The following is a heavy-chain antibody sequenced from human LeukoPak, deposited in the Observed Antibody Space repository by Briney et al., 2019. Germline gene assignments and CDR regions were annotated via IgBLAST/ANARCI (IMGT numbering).Heavy chain of an antibody. CDR3: ARMGSGSYPHFDY. D-gene: IGHD1-26*01. J-gene: IGHJ4*02. CDR1: GGSISSYY. V-gene: IGHV4-4*07. CDR2: IYSSGST. Sequence: SETLSLTCTVSGGSISSYYWSWIRQPAGKGLEWIGRIYSSGSTTYNPSLKSRVTMSVETSKNQFSLKLTSMTAADTAVYYCARMGSGSYPHFDYWGQGTLVTVSS.